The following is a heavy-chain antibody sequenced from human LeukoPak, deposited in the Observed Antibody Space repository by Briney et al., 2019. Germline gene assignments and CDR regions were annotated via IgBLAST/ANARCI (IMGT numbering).Heavy chain of an antibody. D-gene: IGHD3-3*01. CDR2: IYTSGST. V-gene: IGHV4-4*07. Sequence: SETLSLTCTVSGGSISSYYWSWIRQPAGKGLEWIGRIYTSGSTNYNPSLKSRVTMSVDTSKNQFSLKLSSVTAADTAVYYCARDHYEFWSGPKGSWFDPWGQGTLVTVSS. J-gene: IGHJ5*02. CDR3: ARDHYEFWSGPKGSWFDP. CDR1: GGSISSYY.